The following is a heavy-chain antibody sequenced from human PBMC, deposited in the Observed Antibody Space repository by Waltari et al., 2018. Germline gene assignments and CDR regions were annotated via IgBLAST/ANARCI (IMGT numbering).Heavy chain of an antibody. CDR2: INHSGST. CDR3: ARGGSSGWYGGDWFDP. Sequence: QVQLQQWGAGLLKPSETLSLTCAVYGGSFSGYYWSWIRQPPGKGLEWIGEINHSGSTNDNPSLKRRVTISVDTAKNQFSLKLSSVTAADTAVYYCARGGSSGWYGGDWFDPWGQGTLVTVSS. CDR1: GGSFSGYY. V-gene: IGHV4-34*01. D-gene: IGHD6-19*01. J-gene: IGHJ5*02.